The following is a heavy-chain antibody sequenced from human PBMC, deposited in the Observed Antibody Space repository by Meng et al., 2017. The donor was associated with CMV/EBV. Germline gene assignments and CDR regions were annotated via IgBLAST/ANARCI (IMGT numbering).Heavy chain of an antibody. CDR1: GFTFSSYA. Sequence: GGSLRLSCAASGFTFSSYAMSWVRQAPGKGLEWVSVIYSGGSSTYYADSVKGRFTIYRDNSKNTVYLQMNRLTPEDTAVYYCARGDIFNGNSIYIDYWGQGSLVTVSS. CDR2: IYSGGSST. D-gene: IGHD4-23*01. CDR3: ARGDIFNGNSIYIDY. J-gene: IGHJ4*02. V-gene: IGHV3-23*03.